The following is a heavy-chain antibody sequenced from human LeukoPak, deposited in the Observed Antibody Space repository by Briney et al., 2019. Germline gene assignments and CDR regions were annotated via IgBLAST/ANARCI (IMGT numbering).Heavy chain of an antibody. V-gene: IGHV4-31*03. CDR2: IYYSGRT. J-gene: IGHJ4*02. D-gene: IGHD2-15*01. CDR3: ARRYCSGGNCYLDF. CDR1: GVSIGSGGYY. Sequence: SETLSLTCTVSGVSIGSGGYYWSWIRQHPGKGLEWIGRIYYSGRTYYNVSLKSRAAISLDTSNNQFSLELSSVTAADTAVYYCARRYCSGGNCYLDFWGQGTLVTVSS.